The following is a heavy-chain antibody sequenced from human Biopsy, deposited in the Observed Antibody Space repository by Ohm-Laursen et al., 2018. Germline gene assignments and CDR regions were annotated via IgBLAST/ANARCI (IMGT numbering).Heavy chain of an antibody. V-gene: IGHV4-34*01. J-gene: IGHJ4*02. CDR2: INHRGSA. Sequence: SDTLSLTCAVYGGSFSDYYWSWIRQPPGKGLEWIGEINHRGSANHNPSLRSRVTMSVDTSKNQFSLKLTSVTAADTAVYYCARMGASRNRDDYWGQGTLVTVPS. D-gene: IGHD3-16*01. CDR3: ARMGASRNRDDY. CDR1: GGSFSDYY.